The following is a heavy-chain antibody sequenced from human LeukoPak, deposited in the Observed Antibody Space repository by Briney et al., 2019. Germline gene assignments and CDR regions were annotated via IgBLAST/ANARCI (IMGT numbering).Heavy chain of an antibody. CDR2: IKQDGSEK. Sequence: GGSLRLSCAASGFTFSSYWMSWVRQAPGKGLEWGANIKQDGSEKYYVDSVKGRFTISRDNAKNSLYLQMNSLRVEDTAVYYCARGTWGGYSYGLSYYYMDVWGKGTTVTVSS. J-gene: IGHJ6*03. CDR1: GFTFSSYW. V-gene: IGHV3-7*04. D-gene: IGHD5-18*01. CDR3: ARGTWGGYSYGLSYYYMDV.